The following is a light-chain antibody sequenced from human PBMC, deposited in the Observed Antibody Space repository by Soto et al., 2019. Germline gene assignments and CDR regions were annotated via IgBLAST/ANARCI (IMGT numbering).Light chain of an antibody. J-gene: IGLJ2*01. CDR3: TSYGGRDDMI. CDR1: SSDVGGYDG. CDR2: VVT. V-gene: IGLV2-8*01. Sequence: QSVLTQPPSASGSPGQSVTISCTGTSSDVGGYDGVSWFQQHPGKAPKLIIYVVTDRISGVPDRFSGSKSGNTASLTVSGLQAEDEADYSCTSYGGRDDMIFGGGTKVTVL.